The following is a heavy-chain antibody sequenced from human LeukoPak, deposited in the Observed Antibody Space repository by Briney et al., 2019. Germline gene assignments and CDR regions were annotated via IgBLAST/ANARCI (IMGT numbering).Heavy chain of an antibody. CDR3: AKANWVSNADAVW. J-gene: IGHJ4*02. Sequence: GGSLRLSCAASGFSFTNYAMSWVRQAPARGPEWVSSLRGGGETFYADSVKGRFTLSRDDSRNTVYLQLNNLRVEDTAIYYCAKANWVSNADAVWWGQGTQVTVSS. V-gene: IGHV3-23*01. CDR2: LRGGGET. CDR1: GFSFTNYA. D-gene: IGHD7-27*01.